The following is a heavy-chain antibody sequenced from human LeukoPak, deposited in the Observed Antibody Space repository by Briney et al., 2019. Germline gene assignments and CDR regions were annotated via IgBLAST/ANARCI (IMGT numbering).Heavy chain of an antibody. V-gene: IGHV1-69*04. CDR1: GYTFTNYD. J-gene: IGHJ4*02. CDR3: ARIPTKSYYYGSGSYLPN. Sequence: SVKVSCKASGYTFTNYDINWVRQAPGQGLEWMGRIIPILGIANYAQKFQGRVTITADKSTSTAYMELSSLRSEDTAVYYCARIPTKSYYYGSGSYLPNWGQGTLVTVSS. D-gene: IGHD3-10*01. CDR2: IIPILGIA.